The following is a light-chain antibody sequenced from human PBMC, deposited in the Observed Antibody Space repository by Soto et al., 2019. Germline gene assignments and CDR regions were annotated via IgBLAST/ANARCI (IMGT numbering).Light chain of an antibody. CDR2: EGS. Sequence: QSALTQPASVSGSPGQSITISCTGTSSDVGSYNLVSWYQQHPGKAPKLMIYEGSKRPSGVSNRFSGSKSGITASLTISGLQADYEADYYCCSYAGSSTFAYVFGSGTKLTVL. CDR1: SSDVGSYNL. V-gene: IGLV2-23*03. J-gene: IGLJ1*01. CDR3: CSYAGSSTFAYV.